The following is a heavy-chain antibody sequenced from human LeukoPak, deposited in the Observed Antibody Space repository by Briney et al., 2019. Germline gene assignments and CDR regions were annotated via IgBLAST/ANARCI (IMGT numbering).Heavy chain of an antibody. J-gene: IGHJ4*02. CDR2: INPSSGGT. CDR3: ATVGFRDNFDY. Sequence: ASVKVSCKASGYTLSGYYIHWVRQAPGQGLEWMGWINPSSGGTNYAQKFQGRVTMTRATSISTAYMELSRLRSDDTAVYYCATVGFRDNFDYWGQGTLVTVSS. CDR1: GYTLSGYY. V-gene: IGHV1-2*02. D-gene: IGHD3-10*01.